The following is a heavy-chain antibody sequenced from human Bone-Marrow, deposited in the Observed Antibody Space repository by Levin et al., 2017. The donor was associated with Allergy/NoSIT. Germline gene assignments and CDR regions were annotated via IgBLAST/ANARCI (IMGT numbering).Heavy chain of an antibody. V-gene: IGHV3-23*01. Sequence: PGGSLRLSCSASGFTFSSYTMGWVRQAPGKGLEWVSGIRASGTATYYANSVKGRFIISRDNSNSTLYLQMNTLRADDTAVYFCVPQPSPYSNSPGFDYWGPGTLVTVSS. CDR3: VPQPSPYSNSPGFDY. CDR2: IRASGTAT. CDR1: GFTFSSYT. J-gene: IGHJ4*02. D-gene: IGHD6-6*01.